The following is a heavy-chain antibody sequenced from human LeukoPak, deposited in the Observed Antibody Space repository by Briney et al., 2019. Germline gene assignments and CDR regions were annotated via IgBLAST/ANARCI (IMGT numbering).Heavy chain of an antibody. Sequence: SETLSLTCTVSGGSTSSSSYYWGWIRQPPGKGLEWIGTTYYNENTYYNPSLKSRVTISIDTSKNQLSLRLSSVTAADTAVYYCARQPGYSYRTTYQYYYMDVWGKGTTVTVSS. V-gene: IGHV4-39*01. CDR2: TYYNENT. CDR3: ARQPGYSYRTTYQYYYMDV. CDR1: GGSTSSSSYY. D-gene: IGHD5-18*01. J-gene: IGHJ6*03.